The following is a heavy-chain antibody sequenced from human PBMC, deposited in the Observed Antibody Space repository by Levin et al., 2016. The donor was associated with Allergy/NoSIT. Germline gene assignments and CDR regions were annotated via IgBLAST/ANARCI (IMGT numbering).Heavy chain of an antibody. J-gene: IGHJ4*02. Sequence: ASVKVSCKASGYTFTSYYMHWVRQAPGQGLEWMGIINPSGGSTSYAQKFQGRVTMTRDTSTSTVYMELSSLRSDDTAVYYCAREEGNGEYSSSPRYFDYWGQGTLVTVSS. CDR2: INPSGGST. CDR3: AREEGNGEYSSSPRYFDY. D-gene: IGHD6-6*01. CDR1: GYTFTSYY. V-gene: IGHV1-46*01.